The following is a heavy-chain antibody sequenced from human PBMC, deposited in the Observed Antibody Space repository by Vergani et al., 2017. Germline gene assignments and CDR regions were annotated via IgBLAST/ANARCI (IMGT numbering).Heavy chain of an antibody. CDR2: IYYDGSNA. CDR1: RSTFKTYG. CDR3: ARDQVPAAIRLNVGNYMDV. J-gene: IGHJ6*03. V-gene: IGHV3-33*01. Sequence: QGQLVESGGGIVQPGRSLTLSCVASRSTFKTYGMHWVRQAPGKGLEWVGFIYYDGSNAYYADFVKGRFTISRDNSKNTLYLQMSSLRAEDTAVYYCARDQVPAAIRLNVGNYMDVWGKGTTVVDSS. D-gene: IGHD2-2*02.